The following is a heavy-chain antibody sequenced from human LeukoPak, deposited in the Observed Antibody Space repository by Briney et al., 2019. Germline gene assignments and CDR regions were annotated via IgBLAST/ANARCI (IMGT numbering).Heavy chain of an antibody. V-gene: IGHV4-4*07. D-gene: IGHD6-13*01. CDR3: ARTTEAHSWRTRYYDYYMDV. J-gene: IGHJ6*03. Sequence: PSETLSLTCTVSGGSIDNYYWSWIRQPAGKGLEWLGRIVSIGNTNYNPSLKSRFTMSVDTSKNQFSLKLSSVTAAGTAVYYCARTTEAHSWRTRYYDYYMDVWGKGTTVTVSS. CDR2: IVSIGNT. CDR1: GGSIDNYY.